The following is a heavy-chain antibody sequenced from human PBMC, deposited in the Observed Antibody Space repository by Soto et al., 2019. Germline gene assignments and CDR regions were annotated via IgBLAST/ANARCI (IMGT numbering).Heavy chain of an antibody. CDR3: ARALGYSGYAGMDV. Sequence: QVQLVQSGGEVKKPGASVKVSCKASGYTFPIYGINWVRQAPGQGLAWMGWISPDNGNTNYAQKLQGRVTMTTDTSTSTAYMEMRSLRSDDTAVYYCARALGYSGYAGMDVWGQGTTVTVSS. V-gene: IGHV1-18*01. CDR2: ISPDNGNT. D-gene: IGHD5-12*01. CDR1: GYTFPIYG. J-gene: IGHJ6*02.